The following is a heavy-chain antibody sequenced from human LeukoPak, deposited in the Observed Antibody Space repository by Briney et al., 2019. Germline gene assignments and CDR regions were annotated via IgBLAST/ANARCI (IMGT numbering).Heavy chain of an antibody. CDR2: INTDGSST. CDR1: GFTFSSYW. J-gene: IGHJ4*02. CDR3: LRHGSPNY. V-gene: IGHV3-74*01. Sequence: GGSLRLSCAASGFTFSSYWMHWVRHVPAKGLVWVSRINTDGSSTNYADSVKGRFTISRDNAKNTLYLEMNSLTAEDTAVYYCLRHGSPNYWGQGTLVTVSS. D-gene: IGHD2-2*03.